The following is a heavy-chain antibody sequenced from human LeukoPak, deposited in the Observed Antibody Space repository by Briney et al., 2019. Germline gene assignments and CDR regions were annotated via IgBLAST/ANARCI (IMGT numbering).Heavy chain of an antibody. CDR2: IYYSGST. Sequence: SETLSLTCTVSGGSISSSSYYWGWIRQPPGKGLEWIGSIYYSGSTYYNPSLKSRVTISVDTSKNQFSLKLSSGTAADTAVYYCARHVEYYFDYWGQGTLVTVSS. J-gene: IGHJ4*02. CDR3: ARHVEYYFDY. CDR1: GGSISSSSYY. V-gene: IGHV4-39*01.